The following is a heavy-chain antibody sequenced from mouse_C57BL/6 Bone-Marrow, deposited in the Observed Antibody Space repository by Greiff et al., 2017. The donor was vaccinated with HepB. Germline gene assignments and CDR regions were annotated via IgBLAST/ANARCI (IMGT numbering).Heavy chain of an antibody. CDR1: GYTFTGYW. CDR3: ARPRWLRRRLRPRRAMDY. Sequence: QVQLKQSGAELMKPGASVKLSCKATGYTFTGYWIEWVKQRPGHGLEWIGEILPGSGSTNYNEKFKGKATFTADTSSNTAYMQLSSLTTEDSAIYYCARPRWLRRRLRPRRAMDYWGQGTSGTVSS. J-gene: IGHJ4*01. D-gene: IGHD2-2*01. V-gene: IGHV1-9*01. CDR2: ILPGSGST.